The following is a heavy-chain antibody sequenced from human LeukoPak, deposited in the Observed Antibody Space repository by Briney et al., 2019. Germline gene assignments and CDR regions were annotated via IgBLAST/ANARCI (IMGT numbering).Heavy chain of an antibody. J-gene: IGHJ4*02. CDR2: ISGSGGST. Sequence: GSLRLSCAASGFTFSSYAMSWVRQAPGKGLEWVSAISGSGGSTYYADSVKGRFTISRDNSKNTLYLQMNSLRAEDTAVYYCALHYYDSSGYPYYFDYWGQGTLVTVSS. CDR3: ALHYYDSSGYPYYFDY. D-gene: IGHD3-22*01. V-gene: IGHV3-23*01. CDR1: GFTFSSYA.